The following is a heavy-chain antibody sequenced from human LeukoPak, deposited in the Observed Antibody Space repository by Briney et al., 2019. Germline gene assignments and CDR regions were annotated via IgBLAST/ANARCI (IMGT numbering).Heavy chain of an antibody. CDR1: GFIVNSYA. CDR2: IYSDGVT. V-gene: IGHV3-66*02. CDR3: ARDRAEGKTWVEFDP. J-gene: IGHJ5*02. Sequence: GGSLRLSCAASGFIVNSYAMSWVRQAPGKGLAWVSLIYSDGVTQYADSVKGRFTISRDNSKNSLYLQMNSLRDEDTAVYFCARDRAEGKTWVEFDPWGQGTLVTVSS.